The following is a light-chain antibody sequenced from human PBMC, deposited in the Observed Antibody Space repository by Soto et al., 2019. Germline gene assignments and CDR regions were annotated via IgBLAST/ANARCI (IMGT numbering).Light chain of an antibody. CDR3: AAWDDSLNEYV. J-gene: IGLJ1*01. CDR1: SSNIGRNS. Sequence: QSVLTQAPSVSGTPGQRVTITCSGSSSNIGRNSVNWYQHLPGTAPKLLTHGNNHRPSGVPDRFSGSKSGTSASLVISGLQPEDEADYCCAAWDDSLNEYVFGDGTKLTVL. CDR2: GNN. V-gene: IGLV1-44*01.